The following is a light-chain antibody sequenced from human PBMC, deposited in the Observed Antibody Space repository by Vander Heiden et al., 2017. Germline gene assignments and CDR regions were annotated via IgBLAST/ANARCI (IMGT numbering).Light chain of an antibody. V-gene: IGLV1-44*01. CDR1: SSNIGSNT. Sequence: QPVLTQPPSPAGTPGLRVTISCSGSSSNIGSNTVNWYQQLPGTAPKLLIYSDNQRPSGVPDRFSGSKSGTSASLAISGLQSEDEADYYCAAWDDSLNGVVFGGGTKLTVL. CDR3: AAWDDSLNGVV. CDR2: SDN. J-gene: IGLJ2*01.